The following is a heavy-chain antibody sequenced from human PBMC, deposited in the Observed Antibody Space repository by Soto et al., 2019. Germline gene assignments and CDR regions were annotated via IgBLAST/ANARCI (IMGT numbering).Heavy chain of an antibody. CDR3: AKDYASGINWFFDL. D-gene: IGHD2-2*01. Sequence: EVQLLESGGGLVQPGGSPRLSCAASGFTFNIYAMIWVRQAPGKGLEWVSAMSGSGDNTYYADSVKGRFTISRDNSKNTLYLQMNSLRAEDTAIYHCAKDYASGINWFFDLWGRGTLVTVSS. CDR2: MSGSGDNT. V-gene: IGHV3-23*01. J-gene: IGHJ2*01. CDR1: GFTFNIYA.